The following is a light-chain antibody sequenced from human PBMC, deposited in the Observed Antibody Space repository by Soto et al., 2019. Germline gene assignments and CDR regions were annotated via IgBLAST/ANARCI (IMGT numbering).Light chain of an antibody. CDR3: QQLNSYPPT. CDR2: AAS. J-gene: IGKJ1*01. V-gene: IGKV1-9*01. Sequence: DIQLTQSPSFLSASVGDRVTITCRASQDIASYLAWYQQKPGKAPKLLIYAASTLQSGVPSRFSGSGSGTEFTLTINSLQPEDFATYYCQQLNSYPPTFGQGTKVEIK. CDR1: QDIASY.